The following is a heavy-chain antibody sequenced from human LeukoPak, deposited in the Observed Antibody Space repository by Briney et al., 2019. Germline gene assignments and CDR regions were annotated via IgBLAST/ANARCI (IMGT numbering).Heavy chain of an antibody. V-gene: IGHV3-7*03. CDR1: GFTFSNYW. CDR3: AKGIAVAGTGDY. D-gene: IGHD6-19*01. Sequence: GGSLRLSCVASGFTFSNYWMSWVRQAPGKGLEWVANIKEDGSEKYYVDSVKGRFTISRDNAKNSLYLQMNSLRAEDTAVYYCAKGIAVAGTGDYWGQGTLVTVSS. CDR2: IKEDGSEK. J-gene: IGHJ4*02.